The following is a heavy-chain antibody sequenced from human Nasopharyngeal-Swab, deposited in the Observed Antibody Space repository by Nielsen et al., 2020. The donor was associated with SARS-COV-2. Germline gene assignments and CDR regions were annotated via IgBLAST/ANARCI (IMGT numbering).Heavy chain of an antibody. J-gene: IGHJ5*02. CDR3: ARGNGGSSGFDP. Sequence: RQAPGKGLEWIGYIYYSGNTNYNPSLKSRVTMSVDTSKNQFSLRLSSVTAADTAMYYCARGNGGSSGFDPWGQGTLVTVSS. CDR2: IYYSGNT. D-gene: IGHD3-22*01. V-gene: IGHV4-59*01.